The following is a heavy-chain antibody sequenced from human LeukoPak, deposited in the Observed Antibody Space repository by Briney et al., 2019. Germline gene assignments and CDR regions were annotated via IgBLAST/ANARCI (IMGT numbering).Heavy chain of an antibody. CDR1: GGSTSSIGYY. V-gene: IGHV4-39*01. CDR3: AAYYYDKSGYFG. Sequence: SETLSLTCTVSGGSTSSIGYYWGWSRQPPGKGLEWIGSINYSGSTFYHPSLKSRVTISVDTSKNQFSLQLSTVTAADTAVYYCAAYYYDKSGYFGWGQGTLVTVSS. CDR2: INYSGST. J-gene: IGHJ4*02. D-gene: IGHD3-22*01.